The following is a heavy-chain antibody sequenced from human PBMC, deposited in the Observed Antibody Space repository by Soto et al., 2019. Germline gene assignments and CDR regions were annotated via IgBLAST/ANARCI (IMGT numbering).Heavy chain of an antibody. Sequence: VQLVESGGGVVQPGRSLRLSCAASGFTFSDYAMHWVRQAPGKGLEWVAVVSHDGRNTHYADSVKGRLTISRDSSKNTLALEMTSLRAEDTAVYYCATGGRQWLVTSDFNYWGQGALVTVSS. J-gene: IGHJ4*02. CDR1: GFTFSDYA. CDR2: VSHDGRNT. CDR3: ATGGRQWLVTSDFNY. D-gene: IGHD6-19*01. V-gene: IGHV3-30*03.